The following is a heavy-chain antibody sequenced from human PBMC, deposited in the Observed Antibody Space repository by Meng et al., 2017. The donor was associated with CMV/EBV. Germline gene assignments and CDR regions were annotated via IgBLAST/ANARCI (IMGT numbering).Heavy chain of an antibody. CDR2: IYTSGST. Sequence: YYWSWIRQPAGKGLEWIGRIYTSGSTNYNPSLKSRVTMSVDTSKNQFSLKLISVTAADTAVYYCAIDRLDYASSGYYYAPAIYAFDIWCQGTMVTVSS. CDR3: AIDRLDYASSGYYYAPAIYAFDI. J-gene: IGHJ3*02. CDR1: YY. D-gene: IGHD3-22*01. V-gene: IGHV4-4*07.